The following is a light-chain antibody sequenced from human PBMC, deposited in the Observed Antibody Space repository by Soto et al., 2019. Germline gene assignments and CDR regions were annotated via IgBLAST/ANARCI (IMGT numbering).Light chain of an antibody. Sequence: EIVMTQSPATLSVSPGERATLSCRASQSVSSNLAWYQQKPGQAPRLLIYGAYTRATGIPASVSGSGSGTEFTLTISSLQSEDFAVYYCQQYSNWPLTFGGGTKVEIK. J-gene: IGKJ4*01. CDR3: QQYSNWPLT. V-gene: IGKV3D-15*01. CDR2: GAY. CDR1: QSVSSN.